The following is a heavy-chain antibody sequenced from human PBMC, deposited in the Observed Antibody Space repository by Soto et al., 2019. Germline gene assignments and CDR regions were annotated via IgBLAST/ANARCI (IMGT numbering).Heavy chain of an antibody. CDR1: GGTFSSYA. J-gene: IGHJ6*02. CDR2: IIPIFGTA. V-gene: IGHV1-69*06. CDR3: ACTTPGGWEPYSYYYGMDV. D-gene: IGHD1-26*01. Sequence: QVQLVQSGAEVKKPGSSVKVSCKASGGTFSSYAISWVRQAPGQGLEWMGGIIPIFGTANYAQKFQGRVTITADKSTSTAYIALSSLRSEDKAVYYCACTTPGGWEPYSYYYGMDVWGQGPTVTLSS.